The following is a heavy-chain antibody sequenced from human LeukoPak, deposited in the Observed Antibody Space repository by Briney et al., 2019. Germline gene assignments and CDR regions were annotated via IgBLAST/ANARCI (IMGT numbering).Heavy chain of an antibody. Sequence: GGSLRLSCAASGFTVSSNYMSWVRQAPGKGLVWVLVIYSGGSTYYADSVKGRFTISRHNSKTTLYLQMNSLRAADTAVYYCARGRYFDYWGQGTLVTVSS. V-gene: IGHV3-53*04. CDR1: GFTVSSNY. CDR2: IYSGGST. J-gene: IGHJ4*02. CDR3: ARGRYFDY.